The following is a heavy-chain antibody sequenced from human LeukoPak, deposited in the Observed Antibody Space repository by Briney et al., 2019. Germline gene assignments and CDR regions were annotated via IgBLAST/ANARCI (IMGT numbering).Heavy chain of an antibody. CDR3: AREQTFSSSWYGGVFDP. D-gene: IGHD6-13*01. CDR2: ISSSPTTI. Sequence: GGSLRLSCAASGFTFRTYSMNWVRQAPGKGLEWVSYISSSPTTIYYADSVKGRFTISRDNARNSLFLQMNSLRAEDTAVYYCAREQTFSSSWYGGVFDPWGQGTLVTVSS. J-gene: IGHJ5*02. V-gene: IGHV3-48*01. CDR1: GFTFRTYS.